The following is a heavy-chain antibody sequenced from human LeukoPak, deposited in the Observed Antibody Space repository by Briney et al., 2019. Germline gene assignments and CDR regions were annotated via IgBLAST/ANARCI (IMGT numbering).Heavy chain of an antibody. D-gene: IGHD2-15*01. Sequence: PGGSLKLSCAASGFTFSSYGMHWVRQAPGKGLEWVAVITYDGSNKYYADSVKGRFTISRDNSKNTLYLQMNSLRAEDTAVYYCAKLAAYTGNKDIVVVVAATVDRGFDYWGQGTLVTVSS. CDR3: AKLAAYTGNKDIVVVVAATVDRGFDY. CDR2: ITYDGSNK. V-gene: IGHV3-30*18. J-gene: IGHJ4*02. CDR1: GFTFSSYG.